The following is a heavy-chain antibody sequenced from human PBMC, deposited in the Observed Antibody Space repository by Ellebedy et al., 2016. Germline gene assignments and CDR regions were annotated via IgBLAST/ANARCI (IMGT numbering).Heavy chain of an antibody. J-gene: IGHJ3*02. CDR2: IYPGDSDT. CDR1: GSSFTSYW. V-gene: IGHV5-51*01. D-gene: IGHD2-21*01. Sequence: GESLKISXKGSGSSFTSYWIGWVRQMPGKGLEWMGIIYPGDSDTRYSPSFQGQVTISADKSISTAYLQWSSLKASDTAMYYCASGATVVIAMSAFDIWGQGTMVTVSS. CDR3: ASGATVVIAMSAFDI.